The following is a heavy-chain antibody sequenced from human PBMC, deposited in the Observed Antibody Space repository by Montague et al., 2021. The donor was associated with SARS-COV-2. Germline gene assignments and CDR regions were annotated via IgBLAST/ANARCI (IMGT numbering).Heavy chain of an antibody. CDR2: IKQSGRT. J-gene: IGHJ4*02. V-gene: IGHV4-34*01. CDR1: GGSFGDDH. Sequence: SETLSLTCAVYGGSFGDDHWSWIRQPPGKGLEWIGNIKQSGRTNXXPSLKSRVTISVDTSKNQFSLRLTSVTAADTAVYFCARGHLSVSMIVVVFTSASYYFDYWGQGALVTVSS. CDR3: ARGHLSVSMIVVVFTSASYYFDY. D-gene: IGHD3-22*01.